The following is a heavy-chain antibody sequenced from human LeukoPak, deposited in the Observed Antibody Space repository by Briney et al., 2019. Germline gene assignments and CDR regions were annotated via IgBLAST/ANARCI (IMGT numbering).Heavy chain of an antibody. V-gene: IGHV3-30-3*02. J-gene: IGHJ4*02. CDR3: GTGWAVDF. CDR2: ISYDGSNK. Sequence: GSLRLSCAASGFSFSAYAMHWVRQAPGKGLEWVAVISYDGSNKYYADSVKGRFTISRDNAKNSLYLQMNSLRAEDTAVYYCGTGWAVDFWGQGTLVTVSS. CDR1: GFSFSAYA. D-gene: IGHD5-24*01.